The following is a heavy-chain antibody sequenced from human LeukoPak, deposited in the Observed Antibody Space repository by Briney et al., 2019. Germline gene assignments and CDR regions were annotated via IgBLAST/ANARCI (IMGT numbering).Heavy chain of an antibody. CDR2: IYTSGST. CDR3: ARRIAVGVWYYFDY. V-gene: IGHV4-4*09. Sequence: SHTLSLTCTVSGGSNSSYYWSWIRQPPGKGLEWIGYIYTSGSTNYNPSLKSRVTISVDTSKNQFSLKLSSVTAADTAVYYCARRIAVGVWYYFDYWGQGTLVTVSS. J-gene: IGHJ4*02. CDR1: GGSNSSYY. D-gene: IGHD6-19*01.